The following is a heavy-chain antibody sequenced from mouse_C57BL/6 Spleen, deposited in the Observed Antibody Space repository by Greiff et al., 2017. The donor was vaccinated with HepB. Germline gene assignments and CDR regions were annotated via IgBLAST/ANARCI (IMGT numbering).Heavy chain of an antibody. J-gene: IGHJ3*01. CDR1: GYTFTDYN. V-gene: IGHV1-18*01. CDR3: AREDYGGAWFAY. CDR2: INPNNGGT. Sequence: EVQLQQSGPELVKPGASVKIPCKASGYTFTDYNMDWVKQSHGKSLEWIGDINPNNGGTIYNQKFKGKATLTVDKSSSTAYMELRSLTSEDTAVYYCAREDYGGAWFAYWGQGTLVTVSA. D-gene: IGHD2-4*01.